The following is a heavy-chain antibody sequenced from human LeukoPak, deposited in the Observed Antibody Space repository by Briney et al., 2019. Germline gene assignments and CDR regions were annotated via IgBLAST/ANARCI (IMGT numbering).Heavy chain of an antibody. CDR3: ARVGRCWGSLGSWFDP. V-gene: IGHV1-69*05. CDR2: IIPIFGKA. D-gene: IGHD7-27*01. Sequence: SGKLSRKLSAGTSTSFAISWVRQAARRLRGWVGGIIPIFGKANYAQKFQGRVTITTDESTSTASMELSSLRSEDTAVYYCARVGRCWGSLGSWFDPWGQGTLVTVSS. J-gene: IGHJ5*02. CDR1: AGTSTSFA.